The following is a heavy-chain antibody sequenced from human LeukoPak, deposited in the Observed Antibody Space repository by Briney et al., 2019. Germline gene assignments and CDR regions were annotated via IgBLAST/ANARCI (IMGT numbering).Heavy chain of an antibody. CDR1: GYTFTCYA. CDR3: ARYNDILTGPSHYYYYGMDV. V-gene: IGHV7-4-1*02. Sequence: ASVKVSCQASGYTFTCYAMTWVRQAPGQGSEWMGWIKSNTGNPTYAQGFPGRFVFSLDTSVSTAYLQISRLKAEDTAVYYCARYNDILTGPSHYYYYGMDVWGQGTTVTVSS. CDR2: IKSNTGNP. J-gene: IGHJ6*02. D-gene: IGHD3-9*01.